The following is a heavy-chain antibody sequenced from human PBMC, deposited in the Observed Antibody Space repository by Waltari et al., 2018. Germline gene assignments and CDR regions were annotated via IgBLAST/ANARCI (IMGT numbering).Heavy chain of an antibody. CDR1: GYTLSDYG. Sequence: QVQLVQSGAEVKKPGASVKVSCKASGYTLSDYGISWVRQAPGQGLGWLGWSSGANGHTNHDQKFQGSPIMTADASATTVYMELTYLTSDDTAVYYCARERHRLMEEGYLMALDPWGQGTLVTVSS. CDR2: SSGANGHT. CDR3: ARERHRLMEEGYLMALDP. D-gene: IGHD2-21*01. J-gene: IGHJ5*02. V-gene: IGHV1-18*01.